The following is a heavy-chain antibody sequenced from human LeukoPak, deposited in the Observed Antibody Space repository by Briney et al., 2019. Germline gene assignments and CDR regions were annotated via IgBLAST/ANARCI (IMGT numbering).Heavy chain of an antibody. J-gene: IGHJ4*02. V-gene: IGHV3-23*01. Sequence: GGSLRLSCAASGFTFSNHAMKGVRQAPGKGVEWVSIISGSGTVTYYADSVKGRFTISRENSKNTLYLQMNSQRAEDTAVYYCAKTSVGGGRIIGSGYFDNWGQGTLVTVSS. CDR2: ISGSGTVT. CDR3: AKTSVGGGRIIGSGYFDN. D-gene: IGHD2-15*01. CDR1: GFTFSNHA.